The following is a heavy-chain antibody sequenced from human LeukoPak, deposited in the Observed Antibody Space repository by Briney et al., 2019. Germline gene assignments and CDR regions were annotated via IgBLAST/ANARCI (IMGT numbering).Heavy chain of an antibody. CDR2: ISGSSGII. J-gene: IGHJ4*02. V-gene: IGHV3-48*01. CDR3: ARQSGSYYGPFDY. CDR1: GFTFNTYT. Sequence: GGSLRLSCAASGFTFNTYTMNWVRQAPGKGLEWVSYISGSSGIIDYADSVRGRFTISRDNSKNTLYLQMNSLRAEDTAVYYCARQSGSYYGPFDYWGQGTLVTVSS. D-gene: IGHD1-26*01.